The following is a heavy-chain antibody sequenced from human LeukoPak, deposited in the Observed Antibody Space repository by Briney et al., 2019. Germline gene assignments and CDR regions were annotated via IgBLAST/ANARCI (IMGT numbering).Heavy chain of an antibody. Sequence: GGSLRLSCAASGVIFHEYALHWVRQAPGKGLEGVSGISWHVASIGYAHSVKDRFTLSRDNANNSLYLQMNSLSAEDTAWYYCANDKSSSNSYGDAFDIWGQGTVVTVSS. CDR1: GVIFHEYA. V-gene: IGHV3-9*01. J-gene: IGHJ3*02. CDR2: ISWHVASI. D-gene: IGHD6-13*01. CDR3: ANDKSSSNSYGDAFDI.